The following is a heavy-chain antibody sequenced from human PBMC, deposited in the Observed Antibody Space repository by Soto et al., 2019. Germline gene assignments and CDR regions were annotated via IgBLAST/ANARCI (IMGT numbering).Heavy chain of an antibody. D-gene: IGHD4-17*01. V-gene: IGHV3-23*01. Sequence: EVQVLESGGGLVQPGGSLRLSCAASGFTFSSYAMSWVRQAPGQGLEWVSAISGSGSNPYYADYVKGRFTISRDNSKNTRYLQMNRLRAEDTALYYCAKTASMTILDGFDHWGHGTLVTVSS. CDR1: GFTFSSYA. CDR3: AKTASMTILDGFDH. J-gene: IGHJ4*01. CDR2: ISGSGSNP.